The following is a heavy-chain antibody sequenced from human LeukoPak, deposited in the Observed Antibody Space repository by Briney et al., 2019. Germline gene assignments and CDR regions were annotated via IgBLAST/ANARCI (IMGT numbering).Heavy chain of an antibody. CDR1: GGSISSSSYY. Sequence: SETLSLTCTVSGGSISSSSYYWGWIRQSPGKGLEWIGSIYYSGSTYYNPSLKSRVTISVDTSKNQFSLKLSSVTAADTAVYYCARHPGVGATIIDYWGQGTLVTVSS. D-gene: IGHD1-26*01. CDR3: ARHPGVGATIIDY. V-gene: IGHV4-39*01. J-gene: IGHJ4*02. CDR2: IYYSGST.